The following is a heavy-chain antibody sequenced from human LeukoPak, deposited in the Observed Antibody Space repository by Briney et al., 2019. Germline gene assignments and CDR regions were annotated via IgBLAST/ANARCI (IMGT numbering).Heavy chain of an antibody. CDR3: ARADYGDPYYFDY. J-gene: IGHJ4*02. V-gene: IGHV1-18*01. CDR2: ISGYNART. Sequence: ASVKVSCKASGYPFTNYGISWVRQAPGQGLEWMGWISGYNARTYYAQKFQGRVTMTTDTSTSTAYMELRSLRSDDTAVYYCARADYGDPYYFDYWGQGTLVTVSS. D-gene: IGHD4-17*01. CDR1: GYPFTNYG.